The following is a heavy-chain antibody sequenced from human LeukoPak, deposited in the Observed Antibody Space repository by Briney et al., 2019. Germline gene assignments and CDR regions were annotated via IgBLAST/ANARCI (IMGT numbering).Heavy chain of an antibody. J-gene: IGHJ4*02. Sequence: ASVKVSCKASGYTFTAYYMHWVRQAPGQGLEWIGCIGPTGNAVYVQKFQGRVTVTRDTSINTVYMEVNSLRSDDTAVYSCAREDCSSTSCYPPYDYWGQGTLVTVSS. V-gene: IGHV1-2*02. CDR1: GYTFTAYY. D-gene: IGHD2-2*01. CDR3: AREDCSSTSCYPPYDY. CDR2: IGPTGNA.